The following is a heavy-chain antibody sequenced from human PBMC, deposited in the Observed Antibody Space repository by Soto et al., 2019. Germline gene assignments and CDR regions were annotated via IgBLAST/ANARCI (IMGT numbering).Heavy chain of an antibody. CDR3: AHSPPPTVTTSAEYFQH. J-gene: IGHJ1*01. Sequence: QITLRESGPPLVKPTQTLTLTCTFSGFSLSTSGVAVGWIRQPPGKALECLALIYWDDDKRYSPSLKSRLTITKDTSKNQVVLTMTNMDPVDTATYYCAHSPPPTVTTSAEYFQHWGQGTLVTVSS. CDR2: IYWDDDK. CDR1: GFSLSTSGVA. D-gene: IGHD4-17*01. V-gene: IGHV2-5*02.